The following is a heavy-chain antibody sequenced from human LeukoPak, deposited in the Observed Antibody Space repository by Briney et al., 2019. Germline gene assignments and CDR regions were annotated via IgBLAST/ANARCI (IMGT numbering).Heavy chain of an antibody. Sequence: GASVKVSCKVSGYTLTELSMHWVRQAPGKGLEWMGGFDPEDGETIYAQKFQGRVTMTEDTSTDTAYMELSSLRSEDTAVYYCATGVYSGYYYSFDYWGQGNLVTVSS. CDR1: GYTLTELS. CDR3: ATGVYSGYYYSFDY. D-gene: IGHD3-22*01. J-gene: IGHJ4*02. CDR2: FDPEDGET. V-gene: IGHV1-24*01.